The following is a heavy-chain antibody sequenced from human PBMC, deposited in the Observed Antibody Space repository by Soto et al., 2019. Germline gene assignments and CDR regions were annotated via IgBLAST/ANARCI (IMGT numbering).Heavy chain of an antibody. CDR3: ARGFGDGYESYYFDY. J-gene: IGHJ4*02. Sequence: QVQLVESGGGVVQPGRSLRLSCAASGFTFSSYGMHWVRQAPGKGLEWVAVIWYDGSNKYYADSVKGRFTISRDNSKNTLYLQMNSLRAEDTAVYYCARGFGDGYESYYFDYWGQGTLVTVSS. CDR2: IWYDGSNK. CDR1: GFTFSSYG. D-gene: IGHD5-12*01. V-gene: IGHV3-33*01.